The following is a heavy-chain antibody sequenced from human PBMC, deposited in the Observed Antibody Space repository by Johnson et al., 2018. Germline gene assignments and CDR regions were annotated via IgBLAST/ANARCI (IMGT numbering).Heavy chain of an antibody. D-gene: IGHD3-9*01. CDR2: ISYDGSNK. Sequence: QVQLVESGGGVVQPGRSLRLSCAASGFTFSSYGMHWVRQAPGKGLEWVAVISYDGSNKYYADSVKGRFTISRDNSKNRLNLQMNSRRAEDTAVYYCARDRSYDIYLGDAFDIWGQGTMVTVSS. CDR3: ARDRSYDIYLGDAFDI. CDR1: GFTFSSYG. J-gene: IGHJ3*02. V-gene: IGHV3-30*03.